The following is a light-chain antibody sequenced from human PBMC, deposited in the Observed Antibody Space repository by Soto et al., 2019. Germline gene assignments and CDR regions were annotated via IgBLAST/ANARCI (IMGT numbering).Light chain of an antibody. V-gene: IGLV1-47*01. CDR3: AAWDDSLSVV. Sequence: QSVLTQPPSASGTPGQRVTISCSGSSSNIGSNYVYWYQQLPGTAPKLLIYRNNQRPSGVPDRFSGSKSGNSAFLAISGLRSEDEADYYCAAWDDSLSVVFGGGTKLTVL. CDR2: RNN. CDR1: SSNIGSNY. J-gene: IGLJ2*01.